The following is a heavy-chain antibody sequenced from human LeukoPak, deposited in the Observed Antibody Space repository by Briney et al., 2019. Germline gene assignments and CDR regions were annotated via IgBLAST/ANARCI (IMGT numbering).Heavy chain of an antibody. CDR1: GASISSGGYY. J-gene: IGHJ3*02. V-gene: IGHV4-30-2*01. CDR3: ARGSPHHCSSTSCYGFHAFDI. D-gene: IGHD2-2*01. Sequence: SETLSLTCTVSGASISSGGYYWSWIRQPPGKGLEWIGYIYHSGSTYYNPSLKSRVTISVDRSKNQFSLKLSSVTAADTAVYYCARGSPHHCSSTSCYGFHAFDIWGQGTMVTVSS. CDR2: IYHSGST.